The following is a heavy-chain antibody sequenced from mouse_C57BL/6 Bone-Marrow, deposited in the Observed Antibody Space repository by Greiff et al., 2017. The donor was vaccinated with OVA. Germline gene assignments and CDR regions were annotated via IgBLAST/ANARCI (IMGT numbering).Heavy chain of an antibody. J-gene: IGHJ3*01. V-gene: IGHV1-81*01. CDR2: IYPRSGNP. CDR3: ARYYGSSYDWFAY. CDR1: GYTFTSYG. Sequence: QVQLQQSGAELARPGASVKLSCKASGYTFTSYGISWVKQRTGQGLEWIGEIYPRSGNPYYNEKFKGKATLTADKSSSTADMELRSLTSEDSAVYFGARYYGSSYDWFAYWGQGTLVTVSA. D-gene: IGHD1-1*01.